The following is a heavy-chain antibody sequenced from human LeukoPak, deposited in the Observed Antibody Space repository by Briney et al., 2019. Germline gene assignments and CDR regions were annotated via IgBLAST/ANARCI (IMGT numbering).Heavy chain of an antibody. CDR2: IKQDGSDI. D-gene: IGHD3-10*01. V-gene: IGHV3-7*04. CDR1: GFNYNSYW. CDR3: ARARYGSGGYFFDF. J-gene: IGHJ4*02. Sequence: GGSLRLSCAASGFNYNSYWMRGVRQAPGKGLECVANIKQDGSDIYFVESVKGRFTISRDNAKNSLYLQMNSLRGEDTAVYYCARARYGSGGYFFDFWGQGTLVTVSS.